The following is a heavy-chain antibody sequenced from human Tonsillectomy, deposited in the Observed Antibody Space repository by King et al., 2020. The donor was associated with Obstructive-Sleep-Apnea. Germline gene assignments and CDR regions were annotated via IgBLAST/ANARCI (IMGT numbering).Heavy chain of an antibody. Sequence: VQLQQWGAGLLKPSETLSLTCAVYGGSFSGYYWSSIRQPPGKGLEWIGEINHSGSTNYNPSLKSRVTISVDTSKNQFSLKLSSVTAADTAVYYCARGSLYCSGGSCYSAPKYFQHWGQGTLVTVSS. CDR2: INHSGST. J-gene: IGHJ1*01. CDR1: GGSFSGYY. CDR3: ARGSLYCSGGSCYSAPKYFQH. D-gene: IGHD2-15*01. V-gene: IGHV4-34*01.